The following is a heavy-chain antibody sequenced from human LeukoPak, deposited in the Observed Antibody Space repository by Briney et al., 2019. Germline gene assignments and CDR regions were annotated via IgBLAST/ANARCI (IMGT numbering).Heavy chain of an antibody. CDR2: IKQDGSNK. CDR3: ARVPTGIVGATVGAFDI. V-gene: IGHV3-7*01. CDR1: GFTFSSYW. J-gene: IGHJ3*02. D-gene: IGHD1-26*01. Sequence: PGGSLRLSCAASGFTFSSYWMSWVRQAPGKGLEWVANIKQDGSNKYYADSVKGRFTISRDNSKNTLYLQMSSLRAEDTAVYYCARVPTGIVGATVGAFDIWGQGTMVTVSS.